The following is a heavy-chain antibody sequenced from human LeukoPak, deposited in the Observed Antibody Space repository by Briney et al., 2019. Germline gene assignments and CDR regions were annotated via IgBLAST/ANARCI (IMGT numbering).Heavy chain of an antibody. Sequence: GGSLRPSCTAPGLTFGKYIMTRVRPGQGKGLEWASPIAGGGDVTFYADSVKGRFRTTRDDSKNTLYLQMNSLRAEDTGVYYCANWGGTESIGTIWYGPLDYWGQGTQVAVSS. CDR2: IAGGGDVT. D-gene: IGHD2-2*01. CDR3: ANWGGTESIGTIWYGPLDY. J-gene: IGHJ4*02. CDR1: GLTFGKYI. V-gene: IGHV3-23*01.